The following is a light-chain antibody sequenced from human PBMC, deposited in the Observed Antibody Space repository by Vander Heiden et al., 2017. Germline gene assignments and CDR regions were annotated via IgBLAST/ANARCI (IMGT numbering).Light chain of an antibody. CDR3: QQSYSTL. Sequence: DIQITQSPSSLSASVGDRVTITCRASQSISSYLNWYQQKPGKAPKLLIYAASSLQSGVPSRFSGSGSGTDFTLTISSLQPEDFATYYCQQSYSTLFGRGTKVEIK. CDR1: QSISSY. V-gene: IGKV1-39*01. CDR2: AAS. J-gene: IGKJ4*01.